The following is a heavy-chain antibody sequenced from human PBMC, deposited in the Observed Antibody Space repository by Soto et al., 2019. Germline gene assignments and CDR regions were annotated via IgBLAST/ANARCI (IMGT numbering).Heavy chain of an antibody. D-gene: IGHD4-17*01. J-gene: IGHJ4*02. CDR1: GFAFSDPY. CDR2: ISSSGSTI. Sequence: QVQLVESGGGLVKPGGSLRLSCAASGFAFSDPYMSWIRQAPGKGLEWISYISSSGSTIYYADSVKGRFTISRDNAKKSLYLQMDSLTADATAIYYCARGGASVTTPFDYWGQGTQVTVSS. CDR3: ARGGASVTTPFDY. V-gene: IGHV3-11*01.